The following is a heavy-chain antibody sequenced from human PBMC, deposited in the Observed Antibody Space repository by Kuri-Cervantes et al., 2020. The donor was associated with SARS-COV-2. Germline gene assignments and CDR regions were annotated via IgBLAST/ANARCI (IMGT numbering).Heavy chain of an antibody. CDR3: ALETMSFFGMDV. D-gene: IGHD1/OR15-1a*01. CDR2: ISGSGETI. CDR1: GFTFRSYA. V-gene: IGHV3-23*01. Sequence: GESLKISCAASGFTFRSYAMTWVRQAPGKGLEWVSVISGSGETIHYADSVQGRFTISRDNSKKMLYLQMKSLRAEDTATYYCALETMSFFGMDVWGQGTTVTVSS. J-gene: IGHJ6*02.